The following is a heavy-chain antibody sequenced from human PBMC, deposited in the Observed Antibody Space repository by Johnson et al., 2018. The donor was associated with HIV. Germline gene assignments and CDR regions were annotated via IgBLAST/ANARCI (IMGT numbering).Heavy chain of an antibody. CDR3: ARKKATVFSTTSTNYAFDI. Sequence: EVQLVESGGGLIQPGGSLRLSCAASGFTVSSNYMSWVRQAPGKGLEWVSVIYSGGSTYYADSVKGRFTIYRDNSKNTLYLQMNSLRAEDTAVNYCARKKATVFSTTSTNYAFDIWGQGTMVTVSS. J-gene: IGHJ3*02. CDR2: IYSGGST. V-gene: IGHV3-53*01. D-gene: IGHD1-1*01. CDR1: GFTVSSNY.